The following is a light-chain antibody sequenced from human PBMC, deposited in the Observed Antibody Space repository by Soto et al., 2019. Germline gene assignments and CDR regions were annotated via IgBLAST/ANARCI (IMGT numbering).Light chain of an antibody. CDR3: QQYSIYPQR. CDR2: AAS. V-gene: IGKV1-8*01. Sequence: AIRMTQSPSSLSASTGDRVTITCRASQGISSYLAWYQQKPGKAPKLLIYAASTLQSRVPSRISGSGSGTDFTLSISFLQYEDFATFYCQQYSIYPQRFGPGTKVDIK. CDR1: QGISSY. J-gene: IGKJ3*01.